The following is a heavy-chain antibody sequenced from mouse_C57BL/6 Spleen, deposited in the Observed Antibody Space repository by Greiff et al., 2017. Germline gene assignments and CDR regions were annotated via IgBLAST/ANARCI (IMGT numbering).Heavy chain of an antibody. Sequence: EVNLVESGGGLVKPGGSLKLSCAASGFTFSDYGMHWVRQAPEKGLEWVAYISSGSSTIYYADTVKGRFTISRDNAKNTLFLQMTSLRSEDTAMYYCARDYYGTPYAMDYWGQGTSVTVSS. D-gene: IGHD1-1*01. CDR1: GFTFSDYG. CDR3: ARDYYGTPYAMDY. V-gene: IGHV5-17*01. J-gene: IGHJ4*01. CDR2: ISSGSSTI.